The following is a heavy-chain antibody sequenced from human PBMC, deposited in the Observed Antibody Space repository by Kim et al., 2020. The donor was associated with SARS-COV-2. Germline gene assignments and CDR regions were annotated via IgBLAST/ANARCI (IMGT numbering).Heavy chain of an antibody. D-gene: IGHD2-2*01. J-gene: IGHJ5*02. V-gene: IGHV4-34*01. CDR1: GGSFSGYY. CDR3: ARGQYCSSTSCYFGWFAP. CDR2: INHSGST. Sequence: SETLSLTCAVYGGSFSGYYWSWIRQPPGKGLEWVGEINHSGSTNYNPSLKSRVTISVDTSKNQFSLKLSSVTAAETAVYYCARGQYCSSTSCYFGWFAP.